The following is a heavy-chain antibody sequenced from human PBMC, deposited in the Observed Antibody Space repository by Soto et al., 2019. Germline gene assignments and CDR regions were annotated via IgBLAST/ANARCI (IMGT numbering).Heavy chain of an antibody. V-gene: IGHV3-30*18. Sequence: QVQLVESGGGVVQPGRSLRLSCAASGFTFSSYGMHWVRQAPGKGLEWVAVISYDGSYDGSYKYYADSVEGRFTISRDNTKNTLSLQMNNLRVEDTAVYYCAKGWGPASYGPETHKPYYLDSWGQGTLVSVSS. CDR2: ISYDGSYDGSYK. J-gene: IGHJ4*02. D-gene: IGHD1-26*01. CDR1: GFTFSSYG. CDR3: AKGWGPASYGPETHKPYYLDS.